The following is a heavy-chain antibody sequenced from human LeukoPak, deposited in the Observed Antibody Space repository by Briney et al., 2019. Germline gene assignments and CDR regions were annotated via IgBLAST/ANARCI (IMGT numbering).Heavy chain of an antibody. CDR2: IHSGGSSK. CDR3: ARVVGSWYKRGYFDY. V-gene: IGHV3-30*02. J-gene: IGHJ4*02. D-gene: IGHD6-13*01. Sequence: GGSLRLSCEASGFTFSNYDMHWVRQAPGKGLEWVTFIHSGGSSKYYADSVKGRFTISRDNSKNTLYLQMNSLRAEDTAVYYCARVVGSWYKRGYFDYWGQGTLVTVSS. CDR1: GFTFSNYD.